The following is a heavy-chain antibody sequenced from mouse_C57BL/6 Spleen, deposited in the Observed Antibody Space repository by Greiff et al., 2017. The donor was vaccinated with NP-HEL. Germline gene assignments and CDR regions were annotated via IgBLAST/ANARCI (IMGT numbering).Heavy chain of an antibody. CDR3: ALYYYGSSYGAY. CDR1: GYSFTGYY. J-gene: IGHJ3*01. Sequence: VQLKESGPELVKPGASVKISCKASGYSFTGYYMNWVKQSPEQSLEWIGEINPSTGGTTYNQKFKAKATLTVDKSSSTAYMQLKSLTSEDSAVYYCALYYYGSSYGAYWGQGTLVTVSA. D-gene: IGHD1-1*01. CDR2: INPSTGGT. V-gene: IGHV1-42*01.